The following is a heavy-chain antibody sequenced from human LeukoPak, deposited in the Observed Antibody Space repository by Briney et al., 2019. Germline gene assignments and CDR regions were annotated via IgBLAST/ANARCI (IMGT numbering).Heavy chain of an antibody. Sequence: EASVKVSCKASGYTFTSYGISWVRQAPGQGLEWMGWISAYNGNTNYAQKLQGRVTMTTDTSTSTAYMELRSLRSDDPAVYYCARVEANFWSGLYLSSYYYYYYMDVWGKGTTVTVSS. CDR1: GYTFTSYG. D-gene: IGHD3-3*01. V-gene: IGHV1-18*01. CDR2: ISAYNGNT. J-gene: IGHJ6*03. CDR3: ARVEANFWSGLYLSSYYYYYYMDV.